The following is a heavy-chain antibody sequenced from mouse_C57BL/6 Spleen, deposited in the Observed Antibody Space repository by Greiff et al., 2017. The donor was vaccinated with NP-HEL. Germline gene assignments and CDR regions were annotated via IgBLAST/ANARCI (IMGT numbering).Heavy chain of an antibody. CDR3: ARPSYYGSSPAWFAY. J-gene: IGHJ3*01. D-gene: IGHD1-1*01. CDR2: IYPRDGST. CDR1: GYTFTDHT. Sequence: QVQLQQSDAELVKPGASVKISCKVSGYTFTDHTIHWMKQRPEQGLEWIGYIYPRDGSTKYNEKFKGKATLTADKSSSTAYMQLNSLTSEDSAVYFCARPSYYGSSPAWFAYWGQGTLVTVSA. V-gene: IGHV1-78*01.